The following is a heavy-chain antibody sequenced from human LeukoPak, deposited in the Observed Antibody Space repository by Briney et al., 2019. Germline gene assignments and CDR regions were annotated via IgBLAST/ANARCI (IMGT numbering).Heavy chain of an antibody. D-gene: IGHD1-26*01. CDR1: GGTFSSYA. CDR3: ASNSGSSLGIYYFDY. J-gene: IGHJ4*02. V-gene: IGHV1-69*05. CDR2: IIPIFGTA. Sequence: ASVKVSCKASGGTFSSYAISWVRQARGRGLEWMGGIIPIFGTANYAQKFQGRVTITTDESTSTAYMELSSLRSEDTAVYYCASNSGSSLGIYYFDYWGQGTLVTVSS.